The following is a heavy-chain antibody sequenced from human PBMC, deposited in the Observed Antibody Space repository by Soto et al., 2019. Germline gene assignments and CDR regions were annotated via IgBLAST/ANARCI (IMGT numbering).Heavy chain of an antibody. J-gene: IGHJ4*02. Sequence: QVQLVQSGAEVKKPGASVKVSCKASGYTFTNYYMHWVRQAPGQGLEWMGMINPSGGGTDYAQKFQGRVTMTRDTSTRTVYMELSSLRSEDTAVYYCARDAGTSGPYSRYWGQGTLVTVSP. CDR3: ARDAGTSGPYSRY. D-gene: IGHD1-26*01. V-gene: IGHV1-46*01. CDR2: INPSGGGT. CDR1: GYTFTNYY.